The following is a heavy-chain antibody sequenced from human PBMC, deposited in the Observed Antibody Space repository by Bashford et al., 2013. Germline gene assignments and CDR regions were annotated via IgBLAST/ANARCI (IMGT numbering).Heavy chain of an antibody. Sequence: SETLSLTCTVSGGSISSGGYYWSWIRQHPGKGLEWIGYIYYSGSTYYNPSLKSRVTISVDTSKNQFSLKLSSVTAADTAVYYCARLFTDSSGWGLLYYFDYWGQGTLVTVSS. D-gene: IGHD6-19*01. V-gene: IGHV4-31*03. CDR1: GGSISSGGYY. CDR2: IYYSGST. J-gene: IGHJ4*02. CDR3: ARLFTDSSGWGLLYYFDY.